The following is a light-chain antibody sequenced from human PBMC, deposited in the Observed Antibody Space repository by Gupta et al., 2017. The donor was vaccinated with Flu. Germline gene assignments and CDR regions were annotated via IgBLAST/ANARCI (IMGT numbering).Light chain of an antibody. CDR2: KAS. CDR3: LHYKTYPST. J-gene: IGKJ1*01. CDR1: QTISTW. V-gene: IGKV1-5*03. Sequence: DIQMTQSPCTLSASVGDRFTITCRASQTISTWLAWYQQYPGKAPNLLIYKASTLESGVPPRLSGSGSGTEFILTMSSRQPDDFATYYCLHYKTYPSTFGPETKVGIK.